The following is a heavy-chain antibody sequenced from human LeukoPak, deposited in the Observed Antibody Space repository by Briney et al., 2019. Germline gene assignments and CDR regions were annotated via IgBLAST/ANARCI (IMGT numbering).Heavy chain of an antibody. Sequence: SETPSLTCAVYGGSFSDYFWSWIRQPPGKGLEWIGEISHSGSTTYNPSLRSRVTISGDTSKKQFSLKLSSVTAADTAVYYCVTYYYGSSAPKRNYWGQGILVTVSS. CDR3: VTYYYGSSAPKRNY. CDR1: GGSFSDYF. V-gene: IGHV4-34*01. CDR2: ISHSGST. D-gene: IGHD3-22*01. J-gene: IGHJ4*02.